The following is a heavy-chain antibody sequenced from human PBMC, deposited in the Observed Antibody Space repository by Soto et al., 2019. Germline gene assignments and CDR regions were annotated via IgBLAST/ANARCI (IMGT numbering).Heavy chain of an antibody. CDR2: ISAYNGNT. V-gene: IGHV1-18*04. CDR1: GYTFTSYG. Sequence: ASVKVSCKASGYTFTSYGISWMRQAPGQGLEWMGWISAYNGNTNYAQKLQGRVTMTTDTSTSTAYMELRSLRSDDTAVYYCASTLRPNYYDSRGPSLDVWGQGTTVTVSS. CDR3: ASTLRPNYYDSRGPSLDV. D-gene: IGHD3-22*01. J-gene: IGHJ6*02.